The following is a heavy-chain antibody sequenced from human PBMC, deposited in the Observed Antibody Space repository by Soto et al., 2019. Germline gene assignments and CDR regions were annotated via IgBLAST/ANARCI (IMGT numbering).Heavy chain of an antibody. CDR1: GGSITSGGYS. D-gene: IGHD3-16*01. Sequence: QLQMQESGSGLVKPSQTLSLTCTVSGGSITSGGYSWSWIRQTPGRGLEWIGYIDPTGKTYYNPSINNRANLSIETSQSPLSLPLTSVTAGDTAVYFCARAPPGPAPRWGVWGHATTVTVSS. CDR3: ARAPPGPAPRWGV. CDR2: IDPTGKT. V-gene: IGHV4-30-2*01. J-gene: IGHJ6*02.